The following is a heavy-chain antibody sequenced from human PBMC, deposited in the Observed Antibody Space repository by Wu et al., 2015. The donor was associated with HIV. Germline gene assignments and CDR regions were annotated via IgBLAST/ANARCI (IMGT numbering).Heavy chain of an antibody. Sequence: QVQLVQSGAEVKKPGSSVKVSCKASGYTFTSYYMHWVRQAPGQGLEWMGIINPTNGDTIYAQSFQDRVTMTRDTSTTTVYMQLSSLGSEDTAVYFCARAPGSVRQFDSWGQGTLVTVS. V-gene: IGHV1-46*01. CDR1: GYTFTSYY. CDR2: INPTNGDT. D-gene: IGHD3-10*01. J-gene: IGHJ5*01. CDR3: ARAPGSVRQFDS.